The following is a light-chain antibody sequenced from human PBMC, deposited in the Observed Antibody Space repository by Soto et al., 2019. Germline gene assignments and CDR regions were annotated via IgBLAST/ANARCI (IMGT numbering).Light chain of an antibody. CDR2: DFS. CDR1: SSDVGSSNG. Sequence: QSALTQPPSVSGSPGQSVTISCTGTSSDVGSSNGVSWYQQPPGTAPKLMIYDFSNRPSGVPDRFSGSKSGNTASLTISGLQAEDEADYYCSSYTSSSTYVFGTGTKLTVL. CDR3: SSYTSSSTYV. J-gene: IGLJ1*01. V-gene: IGLV2-18*02.